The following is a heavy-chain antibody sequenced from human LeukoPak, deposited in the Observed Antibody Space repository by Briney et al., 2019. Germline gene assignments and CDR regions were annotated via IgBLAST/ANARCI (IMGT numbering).Heavy chain of an antibody. V-gene: IGHV3-30-3*01. Sequence: PGGSLRLSGAASGFTFSSYAMHWVRQAPGKGLEWVAVISYDGSNKYYADSVKGRFTIYRDNSKNTLYLQMNSLRAEDTAVYYCARDRLYLRVEGLDYWGQGTLVTVSS. D-gene: IGHD2-8*01. CDR3: ARDRLYLRVEGLDY. J-gene: IGHJ4*02. CDR2: ISYDGSNK. CDR1: GFTFSSYA.